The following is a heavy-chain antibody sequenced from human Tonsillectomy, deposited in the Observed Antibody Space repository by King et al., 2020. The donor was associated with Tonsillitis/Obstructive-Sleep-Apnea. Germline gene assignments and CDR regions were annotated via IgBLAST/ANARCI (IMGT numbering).Heavy chain of an antibody. V-gene: IGHV4-31*03. J-gene: IGHJ6*03. D-gene: IGHD3-3*01. CDR2: IYYSGST. CDR1: GGSISSGGYY. CDR3: ARSLEWSLSLPLYYYYYMDV. Sequence: VQLQESSPGLVKPSQTLSLTCTVSGGSISSGGYYWSWIRQHPGKGLEWIGYIYYSGSTYYNPSLKSRVTISVDTSKNQFSLKLSSVTAADTAVYYCARSLEWSLSLPLYYYYYMDVWGKGTTVTVSS.